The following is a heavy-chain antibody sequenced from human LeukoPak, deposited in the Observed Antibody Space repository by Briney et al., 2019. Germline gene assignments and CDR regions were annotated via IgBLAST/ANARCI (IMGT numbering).Heavy chain of an antibody. J-gene: IGHJ4*02. Sequence: GGSLRLSCTASGFAFDEHGMSWVRQVPGKGLEWVSGINWSGGSTGYADPLRGRFTISRDNAKNSLYLQMDSLRAEDTALYYRARAPITSPFYFDYWGQGTLATVSS. D-gene: IGHD2-2*01. CDR3: ARAPITSPFYFDY. CDR2: INWSGGST. CDR1: GFAFDEHG. V-gene: IGHV3-20*04.